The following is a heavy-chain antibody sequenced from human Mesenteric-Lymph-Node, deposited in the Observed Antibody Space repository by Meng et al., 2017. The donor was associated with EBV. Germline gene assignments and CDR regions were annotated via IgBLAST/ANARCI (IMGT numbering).Heavy chain of an antibody. D-gene: IGHD2-21*02. V-gene: IGHV1-8*01. CDR2: MNPNSGNT. CDR3: ARSGGDYYRGWFDP. CDR1: GYTFTSYD. J-gene: IGHJ5*02. Sequence: QVEVGLLGGGVKKPGASVKVSWKASGYTFTSYDINWVRQATGQGLEWMGLMNPNSGNTGYAQKFQGRLTMTWNTSISTAYMELSSLRSEDTAVYYCARSGGDYYRGWFDPWGQGTLVTVSS.